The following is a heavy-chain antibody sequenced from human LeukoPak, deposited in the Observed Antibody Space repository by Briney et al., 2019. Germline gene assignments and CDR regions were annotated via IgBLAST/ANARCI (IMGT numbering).Heavy chain of an antibody. CDR1: GYSISSGYY. Sequence: PSETLSLTCTVSGYSISSGYYWGWIRQPPGKGLEWIGSIYHSGSTYYNPSLKSRVTISVDTSKNQFSLKLSSVTAADTAAYYCARGQSDDSYYYYMDVWGKGTTVTVSS. CDR3: ARGQSDDSYYYYMDV. D-gene: IGHD3-3*01. J-gene: IGHJ6*03. CDR2: IYHSGST. V-gene: IGHV4-38-2*02.